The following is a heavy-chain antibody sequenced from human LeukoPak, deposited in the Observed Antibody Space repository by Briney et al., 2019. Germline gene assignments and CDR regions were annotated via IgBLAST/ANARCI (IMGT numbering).Heavy chain of an antibody. Sequence: PSETLSLTCTVSGGSISSYYWSWIRQPPGKGLEWIGYIYYSGSTNYNPSLKSRVTISVDTSKNQFSLKPSSVTAADTAVYYGARDPAVGALPGYVFDIWGQGTMVTVSS. V-gene: IGHV4-59*01. CDR3: ARDPAVGALPGYVFDI. CDR2: IYYSGST. CDR1: GGSISSYY. J-gene: IGHJ3*02. D-gene: IGHD1-26*01.